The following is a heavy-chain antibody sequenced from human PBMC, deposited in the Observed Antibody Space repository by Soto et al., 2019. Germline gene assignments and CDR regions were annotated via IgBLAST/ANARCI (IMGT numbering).Heavy chain of an antibody. CDR2: MNPNSGNT. J-gene: IGHJ4*02. Sequence: QVQLVQSGAEVKKPGASVKVSCKASGYTFTSYDINWVRQATGQGLEWMGWMNPNSGNTGYAQKFQGRVTMTRNTSLRPADMELSSLRSEDTAVYYCARESGASSPFDYWGQGTLVTVSS. CDR1: GYTFTSYD. D-gene: IGHD6-19*01. V-gene: IGHV1-8*01. CDR3: ARESGASSPFDY.